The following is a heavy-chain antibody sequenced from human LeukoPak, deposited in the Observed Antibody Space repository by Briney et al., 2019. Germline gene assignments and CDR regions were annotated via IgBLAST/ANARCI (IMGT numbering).Heavy chain of an antibody. CDR3: AREVPAAPQGLGAFDI. D-gene: IGHD2-2*01. J-gene: IGHJ3*02. CDR2: IYYSGST. CDR1: GGSISSYY. V-gene: IGHV4-59*01. Sequence: PSETLSLTCTVSGGSISSYYWSWIRQPPGKGLEWIGYIYYSGSTNYNPSLKSRVTISVDTPKNQFSLKLSSVTAADTAVYYCAREVPAAPQGLGAFDIWGQGTMVTVSS.